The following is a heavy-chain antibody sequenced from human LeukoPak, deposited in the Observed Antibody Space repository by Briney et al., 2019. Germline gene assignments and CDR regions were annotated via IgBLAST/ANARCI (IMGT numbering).Heavy chain of an antibody. CDR3: AKDKDRVGATGNWFDP. CDR2: ISGSGGST. D-gene: IGHD1-26*01. J-gene: IGHJ5*02. Sequence: PSETLSLTCTVSGGSISDPNYYWAWIRQAPGKGLEWVSAISGSGGSTYYADSVKGRFTISRDNSKNTLYLQMNSLRAEDTAVYYCAKDKDRVGATGNWFDPWGQGTLVTVSS. CDR1: GGSISDPNYY. V-gene: IGHV3-23*01.